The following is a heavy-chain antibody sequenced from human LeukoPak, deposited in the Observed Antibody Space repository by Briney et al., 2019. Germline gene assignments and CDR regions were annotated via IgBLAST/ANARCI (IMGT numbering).Heavy chain of an antibody. D-gene: IGHD3-3*01. CDR3: ARGEGLRFLEWLLSWNY. J-gene: IGHJ4*02. CDR1: GGTFSSYA. V-gene: IGHV1-69*13. Sequence: SVKVSCKASGGTFSSYAISWVRQAPGQGLEWMGGINPIFGTANYAQKFQGRVTITADESTSTAYMELSSLRSEDTAVYYCARGEGLRFLEWLLSWNYWGQGTLVTVSS. CDR2: INPIFGTA.